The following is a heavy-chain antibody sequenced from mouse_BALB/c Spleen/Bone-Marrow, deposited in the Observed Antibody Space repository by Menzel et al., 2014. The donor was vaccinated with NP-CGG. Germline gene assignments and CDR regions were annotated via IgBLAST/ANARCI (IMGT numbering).Heavy chain of an antibody. CDR1: GFTFSYYT. J-gene: IGHJ4*01. CDR3: ARDGYDVGGALDY. D-gene: IGHD2-2*01. CDR2: ISNGGSTT. Sequence: EVQLQQSGGGLVQPGGSLKLSCAASGFTFSYYTMSWARQTPEKRLEWVAYISNGGSTTYHPDTVKGRFTISRDNAKNTLYLQMSSLKSEDTAMYYCARDGYDVGGALDYWGQGTSVTVSS. V-gene: IGHV5-12-2*01.